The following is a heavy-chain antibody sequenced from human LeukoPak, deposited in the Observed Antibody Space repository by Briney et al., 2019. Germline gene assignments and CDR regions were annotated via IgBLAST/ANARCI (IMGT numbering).Heavy chain of an antibody. D-gene: IGHD3-10*01. Sequence: SGGSLRLSCAASGFTFSSYAMHWVRQAPGKGLEWVAVISYDGSNKYYADSVKGRFTISRDNSKNTLYLQMNSLRAEDTAVYYCARATNPGFGSYYFDYWGQGTLVTVSS. CDR2: ISYDGSNK. V-gene: IGHV3-30*04. CDR3: ARATNPGFGSYYFDY. J-gene: IGHJ4*02. CDR1: GFTFSSYA.